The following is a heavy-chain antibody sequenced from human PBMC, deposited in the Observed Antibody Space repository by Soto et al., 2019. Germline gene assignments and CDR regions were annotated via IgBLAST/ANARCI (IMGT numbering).Heavy chain of an antibody. CDR1: GGTFSSYA. J-gene: IGHJ6*04. CDR3: ARGWVDTAMVTLNYGMDV. D-gene: IGHD5-18*01. CDR2: IIPIFGTA. Sequence: SVKVSCKASGGTFSSYAISWVRQAPGQGLEWMGGIIPIFGTANYAQKFQGRVTITADESTSTAYMELSSLRSEDTAVYYCARGWVDTAMVTLNYGMDVWGKGTTVTVSS. V-gene: IGHV1-69*13.